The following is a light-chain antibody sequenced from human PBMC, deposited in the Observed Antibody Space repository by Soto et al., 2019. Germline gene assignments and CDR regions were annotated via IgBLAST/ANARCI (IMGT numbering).Light chain of an antibody. CDR2: DVT. CDR1: SSDVGAYDR. V-gene: IGLV2-11*01. Sequence: QSALTQPRSASGSPGQSVTISCTGTSSDVGAYDRVSWYQHHPTKAPKLIIYDVTKRPSGVPDRFSGSKSGSTASLTISGLQAEDEADYYCCSHAGGSSWVFGGGTKLTVL. J-gene: IGLJ3*02. CDR3: CSHAGGSSWV.